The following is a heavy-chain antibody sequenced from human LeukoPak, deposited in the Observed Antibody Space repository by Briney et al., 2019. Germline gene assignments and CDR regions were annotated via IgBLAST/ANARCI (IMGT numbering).Heavy chain of an antibody. D-gene: IGHD5-18*01. CDR3: ARHRPRHGDTADY. Sequence: ASVKVSCKASGYIFISYAMHWARQAPGQRLEWMGWINAGNGNTKYSQKFQGRVTITRDTSASTVYMELSSLRSEDTAVYYCARHRPRHGDTADYWGQGTQVTVSS. V-gene: IGHV1-3*01. CDR2: INAGNGNT. J-gene: IGHJ4*02. CDR1: GYIFISYA.